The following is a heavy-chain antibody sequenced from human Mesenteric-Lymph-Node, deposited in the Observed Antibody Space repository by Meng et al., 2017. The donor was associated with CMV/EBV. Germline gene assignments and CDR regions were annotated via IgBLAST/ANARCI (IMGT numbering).Heavy chain of an antibody. J-gene: IGHJ4*02. CDR1: GFTFDDYA. CDR3: ARRYCSTTSCLIDY. CDR2: ISWNSGSI. D-gene: IGHD2-2*01. V-gene: IGHV3-9*01. Sequence: GGSLRLSCAASGFTFDDYAMHWVRQAPGKGLEWVSGISWNSGSIGYVDSVKGRFTLSRDNAKNSLYLQMNSLRAEDTAVYYCARRYCSTTSCLIDYWGRGTLVTVSS.